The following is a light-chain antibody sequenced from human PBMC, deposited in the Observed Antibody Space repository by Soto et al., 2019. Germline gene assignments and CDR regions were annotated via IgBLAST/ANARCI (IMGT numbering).Light chain of an antibody. CDR2: VAS. J-gene: IGKJ1*01. V-gene: IGKV1-39*01. CDR1: QSISSY. Sequence: DIQMTQSPSSLSASVGDRVTITCRASQSISSYLNWYQQKPGKAPKLLLYVASSLESGVPSRFSGGGSGRDFTLTISGVQPEDFATYYCQQSYSTLTWTFGQGTKVDIK. CDR3: QQSYSTLTWT.